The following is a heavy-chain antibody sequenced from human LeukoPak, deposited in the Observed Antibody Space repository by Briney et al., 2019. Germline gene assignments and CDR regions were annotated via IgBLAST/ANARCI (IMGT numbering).Heavy chain of an antibody. CDR1: GFTFSSYA. D-gene: IGHD6-19*01. J-gene: IGHJ4*02. CDR3: AGGEGVAGPFDY. Sequence: PGGSLRLSCAASGFTFSSYAMSWVRQAPGKGLEWVSAISGSGGSTYYADSVKGRFTISRDNSKNTVYLQMNSLRAEDTAVYYCAGGEGVAGPFDYWGQGTLVTVSS. CDR2: ISGSGGST. V-gene: IGHV3-23*01.